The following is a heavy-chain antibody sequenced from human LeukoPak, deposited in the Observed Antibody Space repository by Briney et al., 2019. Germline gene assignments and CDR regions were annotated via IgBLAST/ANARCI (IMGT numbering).Heavy chain of an antibody. CDR3: ATLTGGDDAFDI. Sequence: SETLSLTCAVSGGSISSYYWSWIRQPPGKGLEWIGYIFYTGSTNYNPSLKSRVTISVLTSKNRFSLKLSSVTAADTAVYYCATLTGGDDAFDIWGQGTMVTVSS. J-gene: IGHJ3*02. V-gene: IGHV4-59*01. CDR2: IFYTGST. CDR1: GGSISSYY. D-gene: IGHD4-23*01.